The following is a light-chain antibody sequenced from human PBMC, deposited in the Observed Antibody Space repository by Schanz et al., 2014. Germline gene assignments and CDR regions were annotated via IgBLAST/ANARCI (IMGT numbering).Light chain of an antibody. J-gene: IGLJ3*02. Sequence: QSVLTQPPSVSGSPGQSVTISCTGTSSDVGGTNYVSWYQQHPGKAPKLMIYDVSERPSGVPDRFSGSKSGTSASLAISGLQSEDEADYYCVTWDDSLNAFWVFGGGTKLTVL. CDR2: DVS. CDR1: SSDVGGTNY. CDR3: VTWDDSLNAFWV. V-gene: IGLV2-11*01.